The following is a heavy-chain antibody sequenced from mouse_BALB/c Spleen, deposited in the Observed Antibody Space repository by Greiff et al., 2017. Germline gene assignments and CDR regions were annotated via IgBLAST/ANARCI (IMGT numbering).Heavy chain of an antibody. D-gene: IGHD2-14*01. V-gene: IGHV5-17*02. Sequence: EVHLVESGGGLVQPGGSRKLSCAASGFTFSSFGMHWVRQAPEKGLEWVAYISSGSSTIYYADTVKGRFTISRDNPKNTLFLQMTSLRSEDTAMYYCARGTYRSWCAYWGQGTLVTVSA. CDR3: ARGTYRSWCAY. CDR1: GFTFSSFG. CDR2: ISSGSSTI. J-gene: IGHJ3*01.